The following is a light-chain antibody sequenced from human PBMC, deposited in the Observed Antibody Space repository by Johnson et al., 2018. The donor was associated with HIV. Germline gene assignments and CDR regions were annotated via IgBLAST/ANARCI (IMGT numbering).Light chain of an antibody. CDR2: DNN. J-gene: IGLJ1*01. CDR3: GTWDSILSAWGANYV. CDR1: SSNIGNNY. V-gene: IGLV1-51*01. Sequence: QAVLTQPPSVSAAPGQKVTISCSGTSSNIGNNYVSWYQQFPGTAPKLVIYDNNNRPSGIPDRFSGSKSGTSATLGITGLQTGDEADYYCGTWDSILSAWGANYVFGTGTKVTVL.